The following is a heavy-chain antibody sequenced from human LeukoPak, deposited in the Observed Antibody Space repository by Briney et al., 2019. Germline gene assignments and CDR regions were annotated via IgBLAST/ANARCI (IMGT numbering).Heavy chain of an antibody. CDR1: GFTFSSYA. CDR2: ISERGGST. Sequence: GGSLRLSCAASGFTFSSYAMSWVRQAPGKGLEWVSYISERGGSTTYADSVKGRFTISRDTSLNTLYLQMTSLRAEDTAVYFCAKRGIVIRGILVIGYHQEAYHYDYWGQGVLVTVSS. V-gene: IGHV3-23*01. D-gene: IGHD3-10*01. CDR3: AKRGIVIRGILVIGYHQEAYHYDY. J-gene: IGHJ4*02.